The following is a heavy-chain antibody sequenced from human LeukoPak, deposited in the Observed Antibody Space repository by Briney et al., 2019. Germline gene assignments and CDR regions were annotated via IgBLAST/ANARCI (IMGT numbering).Heavy chain of an antibody. CDR1: GGSISSSSYC. CDR2: IYYSGST. D-gene: IGHD2-2*01. V-gene: IGHV4-39*01. CDR3: ASPVVPAATHSYWDPGMDV. Sequence: SETLSLTCTVSGGSISSSSYCWGWIRQPPGKGLEWIGSIYYSGSTYYNPSLKSRVTISVDTSKNQFSLKLSSVTAADTAVYYCASPVVPAATHSYWDPGMDVWGQGTTVTVSS. J-gene: IGHJ6*02.